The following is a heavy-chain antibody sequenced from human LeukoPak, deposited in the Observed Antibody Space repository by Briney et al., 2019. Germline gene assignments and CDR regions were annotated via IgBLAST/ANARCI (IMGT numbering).Heavy chain of an antibody. Sequence: GASLQISCKGSGYSFTSYWIGWVRQLPGKGLEWMGIIYPGDSDTRYSPSFQGQVTISADKSISTAYLQWSSLKASDTAMYYCATPGPNYYDSSGYYYGYWGQGTLVTVSS. V-gene: IGHV5-51*01. CDR1: GYSFTSYW. CDR2: IYPGDSDT. CDR3: ATPGPNYYDSSGYYYGY. J-gene: IGHJ4*02. D-gene: IGHD3-22*01.